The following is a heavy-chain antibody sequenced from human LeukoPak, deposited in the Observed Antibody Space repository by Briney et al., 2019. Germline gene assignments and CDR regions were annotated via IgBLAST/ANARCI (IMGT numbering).Heavy chain of an antibody. CDR3: ARVAVAGTDWFDP. J-gene: IGHJ5*02. D-gene: IGHD6-19*01. CDR2: ISSSSSYI. V-gene: IGHV3-21*01. Sequence: GGSLRLSCAASGFTFSSYSINWVRQAPGKGLEWVSSISSSSSYIYYADSVKGRFTISRDNAKNSLYLQMNSLRAEDTAVYYCARVAVAGTDWFDPWGLGTLVTVSS. CDR1: GFTFSSYS.